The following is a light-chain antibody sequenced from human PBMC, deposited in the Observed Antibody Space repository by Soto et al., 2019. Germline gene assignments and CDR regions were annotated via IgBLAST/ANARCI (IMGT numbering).Light chain of an antibody. V-gene: IGKV3-11*01. Sequence: EIVMRQSPATLSVSPGERATLSCRASQSVNIYLAWYQQKPGQAPRLLIFGASSRATGIPARFSGSGSGTEFTLPISSLEPEDFAVYYCQQRITFGQGTRLEIK. J-gene: IGKJ5*01. CDR1: QSVNIY. CDR2: GAS. CDR3: QQRIT.